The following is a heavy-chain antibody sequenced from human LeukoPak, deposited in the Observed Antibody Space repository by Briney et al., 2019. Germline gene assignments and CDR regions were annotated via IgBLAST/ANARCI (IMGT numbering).Heavy chain of an antibody. V-gene: IGHV1-2*02. CDR3: ARARGTLAAVPAAIGLIVGWFDP. Sequence: GASVKVSCKASGYTFTGYYMHWVRQAPGQGLEWMGWINPNSGGTNYAQKFQGRVTMTRDTSISTAYMELSRLRSDDTAVYYCARARGTLAAVPAAIGLIVGWFDPWGQGTLVTVSS. CDR2: INPNSGGT. D-gene: IGHD2-2*02. J-gene: IGHJ5*02. CDR1: GYTFTGYY.